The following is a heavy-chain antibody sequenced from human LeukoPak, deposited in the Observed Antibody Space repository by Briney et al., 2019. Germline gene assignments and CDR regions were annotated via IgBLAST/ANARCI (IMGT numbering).Heavy chain of an antibody. D-gene: IGHD6-19*01. CDR1: GGSFSGYY. CDR2: INHSGST. J-gene: IGHJ4*02. V-gene: IGHV4-34*01. Sequence: PSETLSLTCAVYGGSFSGYYWGWIRQPPGKGLEWIGEINHSGSTNYNPSLKSRVTISVDTSKNQFSLKLSSVTAADTAVYYCARGRVREAVAGFDYWGQGTLVTVSS. CDR3: ARGRVREAVAGFDY.